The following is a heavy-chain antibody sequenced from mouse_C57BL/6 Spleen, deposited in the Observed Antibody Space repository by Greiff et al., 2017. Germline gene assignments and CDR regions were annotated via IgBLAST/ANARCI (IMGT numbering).Heavy chain of an antibody. CDR1: GYTFTDYY. D-gene: IGHD1-1*01. CDR3: ARWSYGSGYDY. Sequence: QVQLQQSGAELVKPGASVKISCKASGYTFTDYYINWVKQRPGQGLEWIGKIGPGSGSTYYNEKFKGKATLTVDKSSRTDYMQLSSLTAEDSAVXFSARWSYGSGYDYWGQGTTLTVSS. J-gene: IGHJ2*01. CDR2: IGPGSGST. V-gene: IGHV1-77*01.